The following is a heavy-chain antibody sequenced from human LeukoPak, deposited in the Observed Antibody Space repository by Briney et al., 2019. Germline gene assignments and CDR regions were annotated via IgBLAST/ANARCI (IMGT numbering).Heavy chain of an antibody. CDR1: GFTLRDAW. D-gene: IGHD2-8*02. V-gene: IGHV3-15*01. Sequence: PGGSLRLSSADSGFTLRDAWKKCVRQAPGKGLEWVGRIKSKTDGGTTDYAAPVKGRLTISRDDSKTTLYLQMNSLKTEDTAVYYLTLRPHPTGVYFPRDYWGQGTLVTVSS. CDR2: IKSKTDGGTT. J-gene: IGHJ4*02. CDR3: TLRPHPTGVYFPRDY.